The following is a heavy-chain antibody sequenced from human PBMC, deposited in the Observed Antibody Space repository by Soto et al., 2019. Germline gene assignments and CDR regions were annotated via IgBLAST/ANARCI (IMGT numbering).Heavy chain of an antibody. Sequence: EVQLVESGGGLVQPGGSLRLSCAASGLTFSSHWMHWVRQAPGKGLVWVSRIDSDGSRTNYADSVKGRFTISRDNAKNTVYLQMNSQRVEETAVYYCARGVRGAYGLDIWGQGTMVTGSS. CDR2: IDSDGSRT. J-gene: IGHJ3*02. CDR1: GLTFSSHW. CDR3: ARGVRGAYGLDI. D-gene: IGHD2-21*01. V-gene: IGHV3-74*01.